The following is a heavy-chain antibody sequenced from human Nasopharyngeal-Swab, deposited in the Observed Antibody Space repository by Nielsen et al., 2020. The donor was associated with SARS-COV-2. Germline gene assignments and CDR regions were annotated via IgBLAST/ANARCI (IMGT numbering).Heavy chain of an antibody. D-gene: IGHD3-22*01. J-gene: IGHJ3*02. CDR1: GGSISSVGYY. V-gene: IGHV4-31*03. CDR3: ARATITMIVVVDAFGI. CDR2: IYYSGST. Sequence: SETLSLTCTVSGGSISSVGYYWSWIRQHPGKGLEWIGYIYYSGSTYYNPSLKSRVTISVDTSKNQFSLKLSSVTAADTAVYYCARATITMIVVVDAFGIWGQGTMVTVSS.